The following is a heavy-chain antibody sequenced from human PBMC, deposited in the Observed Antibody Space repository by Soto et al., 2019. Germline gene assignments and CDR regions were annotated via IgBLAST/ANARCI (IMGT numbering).Heavy chain of an antibody. CDR2: IKSKADGGTT. CDR1: EFTFANAW. D-gene: IGHD4-17*01. CDR3: TSLYYGH. V-gene: IGHV3-15*01. J-gene: IGHJ4*02. Sequence: GGSLRLSCAASEFTFANAWISWVRQAPGKGLEWVGRIKSKADGGTTDYAAPVKGRFTISRDESQNTLYLQMNSLKTEDTAVYYCTSLYYGHWGQGTLVTAPQ.